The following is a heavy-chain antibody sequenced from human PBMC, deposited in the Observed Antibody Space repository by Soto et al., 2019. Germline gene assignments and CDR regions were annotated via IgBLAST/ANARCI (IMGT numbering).Heavy chain of an antibody. CDR2: IYHSGST. V-gene: IGHV4-4*02. CDR1: SGSISSSNW. D-gene: IGHD2-15*01. J-gene: IGHJ6*03. CDR3: AGRSGGSAKRPVYYYYYMDV. Sequence: QVQLQESGPGLVKPSGTLSLTCAVSSGSISSSNWWSWVRQPPGKGLEWIGEIYHSGSTNYNPSLKLRVTISVDKSKNQFSLKLSSVTAADTAVYYCAGRSGGSAKRPVYYYYYMDVWGKGTTVTVSS.